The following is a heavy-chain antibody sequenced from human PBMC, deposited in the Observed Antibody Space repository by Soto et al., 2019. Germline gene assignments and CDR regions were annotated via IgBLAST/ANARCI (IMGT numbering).Heavy chain of an antibody. CDR1: GFTFSSYA. CDR2: ISGSGGST. V-gene: IGHV3-23*01. CDR3: AKGGAGYCSGGSCYTHYGMDV. Sequence: GGSLRLSCAASGFTFSSYAMSWVRQAPGKGLEWVSAISGSGGSTYYADSVKGRFTISRDNSKNTLYLQMNSLRAEDTAVYYCAKGGAGYCSGGSCYTHYGMDVWGQGTTVTV. J-gene: IGHJ6*02. D-gene: IGHD2-15*01.